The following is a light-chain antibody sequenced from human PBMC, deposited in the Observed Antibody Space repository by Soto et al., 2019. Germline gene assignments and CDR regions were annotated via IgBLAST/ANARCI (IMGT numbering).Light chain of an antibody. CDR2: SDN. Sequence: QSVLTQTPSASGTPGQRVTISCSGSSSNIGSNTVNWYKQLPGTAPKLLMYSDNKRPSGVPARFSGSKSGTSASLAISGLQSEDEADYYCAAWDDSLNGPVFGGGTQLTVL. J-gene: IGLJ2*01. V-gene: IGLV1-44*01. CDR1: SSNIGSNT. CDR3: AAWDDSLNGPV.